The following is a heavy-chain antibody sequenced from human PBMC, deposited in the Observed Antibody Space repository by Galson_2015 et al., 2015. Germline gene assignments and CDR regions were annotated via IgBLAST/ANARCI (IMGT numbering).Heavy chain of an antibody. V-gene: IGHV3-11*05. CDR1: GFTFSDYY. CDR3: ARDDYGDYGFDY. J-gene: IGHJ4*02. Sequence: SLRLSCAASGFTFSDYYMSWIRQAPGKGLEWVSYISSSSSYTNYADSVKGRFTISRDNAKNSPYLQMNSLRAEDTAVYYCARDDYGDYGFDYWGQGTLVTVSS. D-gene: IGHD4-17*01. CDR2: ISSSSSYT.